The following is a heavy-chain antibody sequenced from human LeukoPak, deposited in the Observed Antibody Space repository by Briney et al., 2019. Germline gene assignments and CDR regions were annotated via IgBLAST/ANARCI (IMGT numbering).Heavy chain of an antibody. CDR1: GGSISSGGYF. V-gene: IGHV4-61*02. D-gene: IGHD2-2*01. J-gene: IGHJ3*02. CDR3: AVGNCPTTSCYPGVAFDI. CDR2: FYASGGT. Sequence: PSETLSLTCTVSGGSISSGGYFWSWLRQPAGKGLEWIGRFYASGGTNYNPSLQSRVTVSVDTSKNQFSLKLTSVTAADTAVYYCAVGNCPTTSCYPGVAFDIWGQGTMVTVSS.